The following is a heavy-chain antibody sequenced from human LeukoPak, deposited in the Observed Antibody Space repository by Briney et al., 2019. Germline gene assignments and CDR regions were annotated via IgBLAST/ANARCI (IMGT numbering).Heavy chain of an antibody. CDR3: ARPTPGSSIDY. CDR2: IFPADSDT. CDR1: GCRFTSYW. D-gene: IGHD3-10*01. V-gene: IGHV5-51*01. J-gene: IGHJ4*02. Sequence: GESMKISCKASGCRFTSYWIGWVRQMPGKGLEWMGIIFPADSDTKYSPSSQGQVTISADRSISTTYLQWSSLKASDTAIYYCARPTPGSSIDYWGQGTLVTVSS.